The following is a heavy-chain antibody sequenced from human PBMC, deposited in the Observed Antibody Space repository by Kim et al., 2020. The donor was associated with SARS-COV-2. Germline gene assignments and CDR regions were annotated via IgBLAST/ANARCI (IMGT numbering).Heavy chain of an antibody. CDR3: AKDLYLDTTSGW. D-gene: IGHD5-18*01. J-gene: IGHJ4*02. CDR2: ISGSGGST. Sequence: GGSLRLSCAASGFSFSSYAMTWVRQAPGKGLEWVSVISGSGGSTYYADSVKGRFTISRDNSKNTLYLQMNSLRIEDTSIYYCAKDLYLDTTSGWWGQGTLVTVSS. CDR1: GFSFSSYA. V-gene: IGHV3-23*01.